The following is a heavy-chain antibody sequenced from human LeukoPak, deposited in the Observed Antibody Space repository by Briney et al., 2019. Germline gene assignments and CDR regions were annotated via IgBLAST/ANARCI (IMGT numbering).Heavy chain of an antibody. J-gene: IGHJ4*02. CDR2: FDPEDGET. V-gene: IGHV1-24*01. D-gene: IGHD2-2*01. Sequence: EASVKVSCKVSGYTLTELSMHWVRQAPGKGLEWMGGFDPEDGETIYAQKFQGRVTMTEDTSTDTAYMELSSLRSEDTAVYYCATPSQYYCSSTSCYYFDYWGQGTLVTVSS. CDR3: ATPSQYYCSSTSCYYFDY. CDR1: GYTLTELS.